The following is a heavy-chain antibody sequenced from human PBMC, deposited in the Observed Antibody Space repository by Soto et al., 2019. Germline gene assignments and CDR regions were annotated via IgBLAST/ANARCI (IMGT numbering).Heavy chain of an antibody. CDR3: ARGALVWNNGFDI. Sequence: PGGSLRLSCAASGFTFSSYWLHWVRQAPGKGLVWVSRINSDGSSTSYADSVKGRFTISRDNAKNTLYLQMNSLRADDTAVYYCARGALVWNNGFDIWGQGTVVTVSS. V-gene: IGHV3-74*01. D-gene: IGHD1-1*01. CDR1: GFTFSSYW. J-gene: IGHJ3*02. CDR2: INSDGSST.